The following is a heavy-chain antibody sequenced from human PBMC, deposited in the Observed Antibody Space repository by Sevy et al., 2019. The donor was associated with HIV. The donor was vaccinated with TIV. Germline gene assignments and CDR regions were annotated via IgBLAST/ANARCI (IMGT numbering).Heavy chain of an antibody. V-gene: IGHV1-2*02. CDR1: GYTFTGYY. D-gene: IGHD3-10*01. CDR3: ATTRGYYSGSGSYFS. J-gene: IGHJ5*02. Sequence: ASVKVSCKPSGYTFTGYYMHWVRQAPGQGLEWMGWINPNSGGTNYAQKFQGRVTMTRDTSISTAYMELSRLRSDVTAVYYCATTRGYYSGSGSYFSWGQGTLVTVSS. CDR2: INPNSGGT.